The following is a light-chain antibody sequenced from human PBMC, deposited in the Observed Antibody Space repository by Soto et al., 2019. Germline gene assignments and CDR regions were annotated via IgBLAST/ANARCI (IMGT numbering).Light chain of an antibody. CDR1: QSLLYSSNNKTY. Sequence: IVMTQSPDSLAVSLGERATINCKSSQSLLYSSNNKTYLAWYQQRPGQSPKLLISWASNRESGLPDRVRGSVSGAAFNLSIASLQTEYVAFYYCQPFWTTRVSFGGVTKVEI. V-gene: IGKV4-1*01. J-gene: IGKJ4*01. CDR3: QPFWTTRVS. CDR2: WAS.